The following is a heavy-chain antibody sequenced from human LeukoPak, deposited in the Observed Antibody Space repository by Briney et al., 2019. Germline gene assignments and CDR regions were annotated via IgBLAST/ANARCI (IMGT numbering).Heavy chain of an antibody. Sequence: GGSLRLSCAASGLTFSSYAMSWVRQAPGEGVEGVSAMSGRGDYTYYADSVKGRFAISRDNSKNTLYLQMNSLRAEDTAVYYCAKVLCSSATWGCGPVDYYYYMDVWGKGTTVTVS. CDR3: AKVLCSSATWGCGPVDYYYYMDV. CDR2: MSGRGDYT. J-gene: IGHJ6*03. V-gene: IGHV3-23*01. D-gene: IGHD2-2*01. CDR1: GLTFSSYA.